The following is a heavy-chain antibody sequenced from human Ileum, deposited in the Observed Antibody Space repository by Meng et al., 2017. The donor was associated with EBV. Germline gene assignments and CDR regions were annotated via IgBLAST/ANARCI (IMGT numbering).Heavy chain of an antibody. V-gene: IGHV4-39*01. J-gene: IGHJ5*02. D-gene: IGHD6-19*01. CDR3: ARPFPSWQSPRLDPFGA. CDR2: VHYTGST. CDR1: GDSSSSFYY. Sequence: QLQLREAGPGQVKSSETLSLTCTVSGDSSSSFYYWGWLRPPPGRGLEWVGSVHYTGSTYYSLSLKSRVTVSVDTSKNQFSLRLTSVTAADTAVYYCARPFPSWQSPRLDPFGAWGQGTLVTVSA.